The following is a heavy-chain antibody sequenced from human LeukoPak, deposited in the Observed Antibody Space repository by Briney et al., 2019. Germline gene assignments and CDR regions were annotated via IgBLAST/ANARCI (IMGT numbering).Heavy chain of an antibody. V-gene: IGHV3-30*18. CDR1: GFTFKNYA. CDR3: AKGGYNYAPGLDY. Sequence: GGSLRLSCVASGFTFKNYAMSWVRQAPGKGLEWVVVTSSDGSNKFYADSVKGRFTISRDNSKNMLYLQMNSLRAEDTAVYYCAKGGYNYAPGLDYWGQGTLVTVSS. J-gene: IGHJ4*02. D-gene: IGHD5-18*01. CDR2: TSSDGSNK.